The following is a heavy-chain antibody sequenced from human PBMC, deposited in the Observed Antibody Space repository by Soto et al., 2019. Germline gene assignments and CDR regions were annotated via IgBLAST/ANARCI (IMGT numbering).Heavy chain of an antibody. CDR1: GGSISSSSYY. CDR2: IYYSGST. Sequence: SETLSLTCTVSGGSISSSSYYWGWIRQPPGKGLEWIGSIYYSGSTYYNPSLKSRVTISVDTSKNQFSLKLSSVTAADTAVYYCARLYYYDSSGYYYGSYWYFDLWGRGTLVTVS. CDR3: ARLYYYDSSGYYYGSYWYFDL. J-gene: IGHJ2*01. D-gene: IGHD3-22*01. V-gene: IGHV4-39*01.